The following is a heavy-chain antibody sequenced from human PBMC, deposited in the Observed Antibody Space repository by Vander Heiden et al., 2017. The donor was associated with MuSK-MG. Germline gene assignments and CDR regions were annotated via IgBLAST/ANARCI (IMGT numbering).Heavy chain of an antibody. V-gene: IGHV3-9*01. Sequence: EVQLVESGGGLVQPGRSLRLSCAASGLHLEDYAMHWIRQAPGKGLKLVSGIRWNSGSIGYADSVKGRFTISRDNARNSLYLQMNSLTSEDTALYYCAKDKSRGSGGSYYFDYWGQGTLVTVSS. CDR3: AKDKSRGSGGSYYFDY. J-gene: IGHJ4*02. CDR1: GLHLEDYA. D-gene: IGHD3-10*01. CDR2: IRWNSGSI.